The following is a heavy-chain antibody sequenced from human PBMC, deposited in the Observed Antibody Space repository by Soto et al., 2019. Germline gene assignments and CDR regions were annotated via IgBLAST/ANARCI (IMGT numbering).Heavy chain of an antibody. CDR3: ASTRSSSRAGDAFDI. J-gene: IGHJ3*02. V-gene: IGHV3-43*01. CDR1: GFTFDDDT. D-gene: IGHD6-13*01. Sequence: EVQLVESGGVVVQPGGSLRLSCAASGFTFDDDTMHWVRQAPVKGLEWVSLISWDGGRTYYADSAKGRFTISRDNSKNSLYLQMNSLRTEDTALYYCASTRSSSRAGDAFDIWGQGTMVTVSS. CDR2: ISWDGGRT.